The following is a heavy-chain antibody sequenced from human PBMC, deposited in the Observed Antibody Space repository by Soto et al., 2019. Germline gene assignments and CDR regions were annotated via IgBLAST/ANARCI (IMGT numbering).Heavy chain of an antibody. CDR3: ASGRVDWCDP. CDR2: MNPNSGNT. Sequence: QVQLVQSGAEVKKPGASVKVSCKASGYTFTSYDINWVRQATGQGLEWMGWMNPNSGNTGYAQKFQCRVTMTRNTSLSTAYVELSCLRSEDTAVYYWASGRVDWCDPWRQGPLVTVSS. D-gene: IGHD2-15*01. V-gene: IGHV1-8*01. J-gene: IGHJ5*02. CDR1: GYTFTSYD.